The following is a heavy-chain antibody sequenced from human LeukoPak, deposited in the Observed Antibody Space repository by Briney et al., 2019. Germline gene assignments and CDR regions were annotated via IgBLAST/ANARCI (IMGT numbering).Heavy chain of an antibody. CDR1: GFTFSSYA. V-gene: IGHV3-23*01. J-gene: IGHJ5*02. Sequence: GGSLRLPCAASGFTFSSYAMSWVRQAPGKGLEWVSAISGSGGSTYYADSVKGRFTISRDNSKNTLYLQMNSLRAEDTAVYYCAKDSSPRAEQRYNWSDPWGQGTLVTVSS. CDR3: AKDSSPRAEQRYNWSDP. CDR2: ISGSGGST. D-gene: IGHD1/OR15-1a*01.